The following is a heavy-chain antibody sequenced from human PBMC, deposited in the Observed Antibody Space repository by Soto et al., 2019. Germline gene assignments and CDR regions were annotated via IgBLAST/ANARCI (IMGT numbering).Heavy chain of an antibody. CDR2: IVVGSGNT. D-gene: IGHD2-15*01. J-gene: IGHJ5*02. Sequence: QMQLVQSGPEVKKPGTTVKVSCKASGFTFTSSAVQWVRQARGQRLEWIGWIVVGSGNTNYAQKFQERVTITRDLSTSTAYMELSSLRSEDTAVYYCAAYHYRGGGGCDPWGQRTLVIVSS. CDR1: GFTFTSSA. V-gene: IGHV1-58*01. CDR3: AAYHYRGGGGCDP.